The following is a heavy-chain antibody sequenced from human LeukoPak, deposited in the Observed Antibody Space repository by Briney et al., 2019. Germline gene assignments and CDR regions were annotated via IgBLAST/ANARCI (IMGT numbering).Heavy chain of an antibody. CDR1: GGSSSGYY. CDR2: INHSGST. D-gene: IGHD2-2*01. J-gene: IGHJ6*02. Sequence: SETLSLTCAVYGGSSSGYYWSWIRQPPGKGLEWIGEINHSGSTNYNPSLKSRVTISVDTSKNQFSLKLSSVTAADTAVYYCAREIVVVPAAIQRYYYYGMDVWGQGTTVTVSS. CDR3: AREIVVVPAAIQRYYYYGMDV. V-gene: IGHV4-34*01.